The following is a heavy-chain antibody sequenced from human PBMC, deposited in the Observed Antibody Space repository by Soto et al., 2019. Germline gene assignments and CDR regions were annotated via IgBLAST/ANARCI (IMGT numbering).Heavy chain of an antibody. Sequence: ASVKVSCKASGYTFTSYYMHWVRQAPGQGLEWMGIINPSGGSTSYAQKFQGRVTMTRDTSTSTVYMELSSLRSEDTAVYYCARDYSSRRYCSGGSCSTNGGFDPWGQGTLVTVSS. CDR1: GYTFTSYY. J-gene: IGHJ5*02. CDR3: ARDYSSRRYCSGGSCSTNGGFDP. D-gene: IGHD2-15*01. V-gene: IGHV1-46*01. CDR2: INPSGGST.